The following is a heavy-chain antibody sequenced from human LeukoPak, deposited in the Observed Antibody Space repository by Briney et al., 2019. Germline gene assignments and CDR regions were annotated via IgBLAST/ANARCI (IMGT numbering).Heavy chain of an antibody. CDR3: ARDDVDTAMVTSGFAFDI. CDR1: GFTFSSYS. J-gene: IGHJ3*02. D-gene: IGHD5-18*01. Sequence: GGSLRLSCAASGFTFSSYSMNWVRQAPGKGLEWVSSISSSSSYIYYADSVKGRFTISRDNAKNSLYLQMNSPRAEDTAVYYCARDDVDTAMVTSGFAFDIWGQGTMVTVSS. V-gene: IGHV3-21*01. CDR2: ISSSSSYI.